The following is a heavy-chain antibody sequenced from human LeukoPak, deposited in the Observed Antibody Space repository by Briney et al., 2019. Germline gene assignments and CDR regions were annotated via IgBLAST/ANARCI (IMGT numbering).Heavy chain of an antibody. J-gene: IGHJ4*02. CDR3: ARYRYCSSTSCPSYRFDY. Sequence: SETLSLTCTVSGGSISSYYWSWVRQPAGKGLGWIGRIYTSEITTYNPSLNSRVTISVHKSKHQFSLKLSSVTAADTAVYYCARYRYCSSTSCPSYRFDYWGQGTLVTVSS. CDR2: IYTSEIT. D-gene: IGHD2-2*01. V-gene: IGHV4-4*07. CDR1: GGSISSYY.